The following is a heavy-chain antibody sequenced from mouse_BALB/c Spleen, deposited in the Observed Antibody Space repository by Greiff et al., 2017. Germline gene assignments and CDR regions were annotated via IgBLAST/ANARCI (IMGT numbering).Heavy chain of an antibody. J-gene: IGHJ1*01. CDR2: ISYSGST. CDR3: AKYYDYPYWYFDV. CDR1: GDSITSGY. Sequence: VQLQQSGPSLVKPSQTLSLTCSVTGDSITSGYWNWIRKFPGNKLEYMGYISYSGSTYYNPSLKSRISITRDTSKNQYYLQLKSVTTEDTATYYCAKYYDYPYWYFDVWGAGTTVTVSS. D-gene: IGHD2-4*01. V-gene: IGHV3-8*02.